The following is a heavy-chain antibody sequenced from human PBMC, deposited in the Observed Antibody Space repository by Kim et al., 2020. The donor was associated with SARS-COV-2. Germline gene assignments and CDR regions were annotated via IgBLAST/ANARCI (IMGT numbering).Heavy chain of an antibody. D-gene: IGHD6-19*01. CDR2: MNPNSGNT. CDR1: GYTFTSYD. J-gene: IGHJ5*02. CDR3: TRHRSGHNDNWFYP. V-gene: IGHV1-8*01. Sequence: ASVKVSCKASGYTFTSYDINWVRQATGQGLEWLGWMNPNSGNTGYAEKFRGRVTMTREISTSTAYMELSSLTSEDTAVYYCTRHRSGHNDNWFYPWGQGTLVTVSS.